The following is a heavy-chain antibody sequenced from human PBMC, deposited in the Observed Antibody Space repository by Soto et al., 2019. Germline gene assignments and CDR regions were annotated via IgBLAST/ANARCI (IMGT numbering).Heavy chain of an antibody. D-gene: IGHD3-22*01. CDR3: ARDGGSWEAETYYYDSSAGLDY. J-gene: IGHJ4*02. Sequence: GGSLRLSCAASGFTFSSYAMHWVRQAPGKGLEWVAVISYDGSNKYYADSVKGRFTISRDNSKNTLYLQMNSLRAEDTAVYYCARDGGSWEAETYYYDSSAGLDYWGQGTLVTVSS. CDR2: ISYDGSNK. CDR1: GFTFSSYA. V-gene: IGHV3-30-3*01.